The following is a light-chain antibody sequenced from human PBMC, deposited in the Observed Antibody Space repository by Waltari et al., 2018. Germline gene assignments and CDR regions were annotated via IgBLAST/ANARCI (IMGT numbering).Light chain of an antibody. CDR3: QQYNSYSST. Sequence: CRASQSISSWLAWYQQKPGKAPKLLIYKASSLESGVPSRFSGSGSGTEFTLTISSLQPDDFATYYCQQYNSYSSTFGQGTKVEIK. CDR1: QSISSW. V-gene: IGKV1-5*03. CDR2: KAS. J-gene: IGKJ1*01.